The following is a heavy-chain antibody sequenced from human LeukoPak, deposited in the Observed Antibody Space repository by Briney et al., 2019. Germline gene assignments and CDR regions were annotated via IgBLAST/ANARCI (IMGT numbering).Heavy chain of an antibody. CDR1: DGSISSYY. D-gene: IGHD5-18*01. CDR2: IYYSGST. V-gene: IGHV4-59*01. Sequence: SETLSLTCTVSDGSISSYYWSWIRQPPGKGLEWIGYIYYSGSTNYNPSLKSRVTISVDTSKNQFSLKLSSVTAADTAVYYCASSDTAMVNDAFDIWGQGTMVTASS. CDR3: ASSDTAMVNDAFDI. J-gene: IGHJ3*02.